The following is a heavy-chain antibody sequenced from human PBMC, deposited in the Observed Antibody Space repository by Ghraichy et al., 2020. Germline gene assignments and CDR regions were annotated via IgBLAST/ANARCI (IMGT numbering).Heavy chain of an antibody. J-gene: IGHJ6*02. D-gene: IGHD3-10*01. CDR3: ARGTYQVRGVIIQVMSYYGMDV. CDR1: GYTFTSYY. CDR2: INPSGGST. V-gene: IGHV1-46*01. Sequence: ASVKVSCKASGYTFTSYYMHWVRQAPGQGLEWMGIINPSGGSTSYAQKFQGRVTMTRETSTSTVYMELSSLRSEDTAVYYCARGTYQVRGVIIQVMSYYGMDVWGQGTTVTVSS.